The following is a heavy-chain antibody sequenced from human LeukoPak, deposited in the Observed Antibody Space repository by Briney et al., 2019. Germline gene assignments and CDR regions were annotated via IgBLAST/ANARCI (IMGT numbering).Heavy chain of an antibody. J-gene: IGHJ4*02. D-gene: IGHD3-22*01. CDR2: ISSISPYI. Sequence: GGSLRLSCAASGFTFSNFGMNWVRQAPGKGLEWVSFISSISPYIYYADSVKGRFTISRDDAKNSLYLQMNSLRAEDTAVYYCARDNYDSRVLGYWGQGTLVTVSS. CDR3: ARDNYDSRVLGY. V-gene: IGHV3-21*06. CDR1: GFTFSNFG.